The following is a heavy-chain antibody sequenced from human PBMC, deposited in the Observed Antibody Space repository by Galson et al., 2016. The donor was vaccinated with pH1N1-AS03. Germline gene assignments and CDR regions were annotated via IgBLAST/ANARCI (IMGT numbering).Heavy chain of an antibody. J-gene: IGHJ4*02. CDR3: ASSGF. Sequence: YLRLSCAASGFIFSDYGMSWVRQAPGKGLEWVAYLKKDGGEKYYVDSVRGRFTISRDNAQKSLYLQMSSLRVEDTAVYYCASSGFWGRGTLVAVSS. CDR2: LKKDGGEK. D-gene: IGHD3-10*01. CDR1: GFIFSDYG. V-gene: IGHV3-7*03.